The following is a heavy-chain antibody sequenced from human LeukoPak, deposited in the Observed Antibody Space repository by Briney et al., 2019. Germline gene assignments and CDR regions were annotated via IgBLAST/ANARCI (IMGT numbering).Heavy chain of an antibody. CDR1: GFPFSSYG. J-gene: IGHJ4*02. CDR3: ARDHWTTLEYGSGSYSYYFDY. Sequence: GRSLRLSFAASGFPFSSYGMHWVRPAPGKGLAWVAVIWYDGSNEYYADSVRGRFTISRDNSKNTLYLQMNSLRAEDTAVYYCARDHWTTLEYGSGSYSYYFDYWGQGTLVTVSS. CDR2: IWYDGSNE. V-gene: IGHV3-33*01. D-gene: IGHD3-10*01.